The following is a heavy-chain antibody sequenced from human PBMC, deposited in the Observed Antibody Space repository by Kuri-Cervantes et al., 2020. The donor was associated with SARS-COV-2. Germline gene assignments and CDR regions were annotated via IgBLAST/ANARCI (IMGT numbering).Heavy chain of an antibody. CDR1: GFTVSSNY. D-gene: IGHD1-26*01. V-gene: IGHV3-33*08. CDR3: ARSPVWEGYFDF. CDR2: IWYDGSNK. Sequence: GGSLRLSCAASGFTVSSNYMSWVRQAPGKGLEWVAVIWYDGSNKYYADSVKGRFTISRDNSKNTLYLQMNSLRAEDTAVYYCARSPVWEGYFDFWGQGTLVTVSS. J-gene: IGHJ4*02.